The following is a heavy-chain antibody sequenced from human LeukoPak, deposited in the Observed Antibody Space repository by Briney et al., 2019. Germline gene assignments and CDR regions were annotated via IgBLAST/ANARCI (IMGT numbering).Heavy chain of an antibody. D-gene: IGHD6-19*01. CDR2: IYYSGST. Sequence: SETLSLTCAVSGASISGSGYYWGWIRQPPGKGLEWIGSIYYSGSTYYNPSLKSRVTISVDTSKNQFSLKLSSVTAADTAVYYCARDRVGSAFDYWGQGTLVTVSS. V-gene: IGHV4-39*07. CDR1: GASISGSGYY. J-gene: IGHJ4*02. CDR3: ARDRVGSAFDY.